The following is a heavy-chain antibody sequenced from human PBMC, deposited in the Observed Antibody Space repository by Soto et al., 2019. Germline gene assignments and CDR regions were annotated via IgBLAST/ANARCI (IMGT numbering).Heavy chain of an antibody. CDR2: ISAYGTTT. J-gene: IGHJ4*02. D-gene: IGHD6-13*01. Sequence: QVQLVQSGTEVKKPGASVQVSCKASGYSFTTYGFSWVRQAPGQGLEWMGWISAYGTTTDYAQSLQGRITLTTDTPTSTSSMELRGLGVDDTGVYYCTRDPGIAAPGRGLGDYWGQDTLVTVSS. V-gene: IGHV1-18*04. CDR1: GYSFTTYG. CDR3: TRDPGIAAPGRGLGDY.